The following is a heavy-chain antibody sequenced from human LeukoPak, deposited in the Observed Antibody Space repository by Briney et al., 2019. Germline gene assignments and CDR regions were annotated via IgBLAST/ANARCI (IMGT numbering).Heavy chain of an antibody. CDR1: GFTFSDNY. CDR2: ISSGATDT. J-gene: IGHJ5*02. Sequence: GGSLRLSCAASGFTFSDNYMSWFRLAPGKGLEWISYISSGATDTHYADSVKGRFTISRDNAHNSLYLQMDSLRADDTAVYYCARDLYGSSSNWFDPWGQGTLVTVSS. V-gene: IGHV3-11*01. CDR3: ARDLYGSSSNWFDP. D-gene: IGHD6-6*01.